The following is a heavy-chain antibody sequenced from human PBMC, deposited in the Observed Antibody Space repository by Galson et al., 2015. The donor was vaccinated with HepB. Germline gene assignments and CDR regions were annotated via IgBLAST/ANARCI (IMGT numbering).Heavy chain of an antibody. CDR2: FDPEDGET. CDR3: ATYYYGSGSYYNDYYGMDV. D-gene: IGHD3-10*01. CDR1: GYTLTELS. V-gene: IGHV1-24*01. Sequence: SVKVSCKVSGYTLTELSMHWVRQAPGKGLEWMGGFDPEDGETIYAQKFQGRVTMTEDTSTDTAYMELSSLRSEDTAVYYCATYYYGSGSYYNDYYGMDVWGQGTTVTVSS. J-gene: IGHJ6*02.